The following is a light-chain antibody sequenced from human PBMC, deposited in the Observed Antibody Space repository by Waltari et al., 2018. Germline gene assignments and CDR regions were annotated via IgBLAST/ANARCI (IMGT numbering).Light chain of an antibody. J-gene: IGLJ2*01. CDR2: DST. CDR1: DITAKT. CDR3: QVWDDTRDQPV. V-gene: IGLV3-21*03. Sequence: SYVLTQPPSVSVAPGKTARMSCAGPDITAKTVYWYQQKPGQAPVVVIYDSTVRPSGIPDRFSGSDPATLTIARVEAGDEADYYCQVWDDTRDQPVFGGGTRLTVL.